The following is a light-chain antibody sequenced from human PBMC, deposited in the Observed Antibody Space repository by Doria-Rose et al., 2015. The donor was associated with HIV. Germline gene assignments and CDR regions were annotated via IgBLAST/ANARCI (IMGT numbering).Light chain of an antibody. CDR1: QSFSSTY. Sequence: TQSPGTLSLSPGERATLSCMASQSFSSTYLDWYQQKPGQAPSLLIYDGSTRATGIPDRFSASGSGTDFTLTINRLEPEDFALYYCHQYGTSWTFGQGTKVEI. CDR3: HQYGTSWT. V-gene: IGKV3-20*01. J-gene: IGKJ1*01. CDR2: DGS.